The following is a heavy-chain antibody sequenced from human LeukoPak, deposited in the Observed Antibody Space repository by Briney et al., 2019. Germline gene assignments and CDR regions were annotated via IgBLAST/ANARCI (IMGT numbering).Heavy chain of an antibody. CDR2: IYYSGST. D-gene: IGHD3/OR15-3a*01. CDR3: ARVFGRSGTRKYLQH. Sequence: SETLSPTCTVSGGSISSYYWSWIRQPPGKGLEWIGYIYYSGSTNYNPSLKSRVTISVDTSKNQFSLKLSSVTAADTAVYYCARVFGRSGTRKYLQHWGQGTLVTVSS. J-gene: IGHJ1*01. V-gene: IGHV4-59*01. CDR1: GGSISSYY.